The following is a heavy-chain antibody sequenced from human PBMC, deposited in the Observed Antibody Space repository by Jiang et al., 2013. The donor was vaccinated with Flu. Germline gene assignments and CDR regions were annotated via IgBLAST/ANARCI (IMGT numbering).Heavy chain of an antibody. CDR3: ARELPFGQGVVTYYFDS. CDR2: VYESENIDHSGST. D-gene: IGHD4-23*01. V-gene: IGHV4-38-2*02. J-gene: IGHJ4*02. Sequence: VQLVESGPGLVKPSETLSLTCGVSGFSINSGYYWGWIRQPPGKGLEWIGSVYESENIDHSGSTYYNPSLKSRVTMSVDTSKNQFSLKLTSVTAADTAVYYCARELPFGQGVVTYYFDSWGQGTLVTVSS. CDR1: GFSINSGYY.